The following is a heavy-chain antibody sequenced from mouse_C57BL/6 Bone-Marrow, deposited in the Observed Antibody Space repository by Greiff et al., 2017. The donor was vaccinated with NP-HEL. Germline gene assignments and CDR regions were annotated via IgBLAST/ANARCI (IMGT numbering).Heavy chain of an antibody. CDR2: IDPSDSET. CDR3: ARLRDRVDY. CDR1: GYTFTSYW. D-gene: IGHD2-14*01. Sequence: VQLQQPGAELVRPGSSVKLSCKASGYTFTSYWMHWVKQRPIQGLEWIGNIDPSDSETHSNQKFKDKATLTVDKSSSTAYMQLSSLTSEDSAVYYCARLRDRVDYWGQGTSVTVSS. V-gene: IGHV1-52*01. J-gene: IGHJ4*01.